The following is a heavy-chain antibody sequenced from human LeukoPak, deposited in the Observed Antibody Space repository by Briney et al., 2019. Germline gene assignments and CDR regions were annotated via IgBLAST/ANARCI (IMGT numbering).Heavy chain of an antibody. D-gene: IGHD3-10*01. Sequence: PGRSLRLSCAASGFTFSSYAMHWVRQAPRKGLEWVAVISYDGSNKYYADSVKGRFTISRDNSKNTLYLQMNSLRAEDTAMYYCARAGYYSNYLGYWGQGTLVTVSS. CDR2: ISYDGSNK. J-gene: IGHJ4*01. CDR3: ARAGYYSNYLGY. CDR1: GFTFSSYA. V-gene: IGHV3-30-3*01.